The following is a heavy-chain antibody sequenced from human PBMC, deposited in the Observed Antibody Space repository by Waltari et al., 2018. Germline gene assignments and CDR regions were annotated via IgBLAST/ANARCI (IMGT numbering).Heavy chain of an antibody. CDR2: INHSGST. V-gene: IGHV4-34*01. J-gene: IGHJ4*02. Sequence: QVQLQQWGAGLLKPSETLSLTCAVYGGSFSGYYWSWIRQPPGKGLEWIGEINHSGSTNYNPSRKSRVTISVDTSKNQFSLKLSSVTAADTAVYYCASQNYYDSSGYYYGVDYWGQGTLVTVSS. D-gene: IGHD3-22*01. CDR1: GGSFSGYY. CDR3: ASQNYYDSSGYYYGVDY.